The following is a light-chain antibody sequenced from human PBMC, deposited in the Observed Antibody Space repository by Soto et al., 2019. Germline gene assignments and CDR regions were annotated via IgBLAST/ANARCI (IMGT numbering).Light chain of an antibody. CDR2: TNS. CDR3: AAWDGSLNVYV. Sequence: QSVLTQPPSASGTPGQRVTISCSGSSSSIGSNSVNWYQQLPRTAPKVLIYTNSQRPSGVPDRFSGSKSGTSAPLAISGLQPEDEADYYCAAWDGSLNVYVFGTGTKLTVL. V-gene: IGLV1-44*01. J-gene: IGLJ1*01. CDR1: SSSIGSNS.